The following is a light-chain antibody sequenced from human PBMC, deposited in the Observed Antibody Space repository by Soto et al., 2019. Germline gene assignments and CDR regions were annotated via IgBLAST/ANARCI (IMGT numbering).Light chain of an antibody. CDR1: QSISSW. CDR3: QQYNSYS. Sequence: DIQMTQSPSTLSASVGDRVTITCRASQSISSWLAWYQQKPGKAPKLLIYDASSLESGVPSRFSGSGSGTEFTLTFSSLQPDDFATYYCQQYNSYSFGQGTKVEIK. V-gene: IGKV1-5*01. J-gene: IGKJ1*01. CDR2: DAS.